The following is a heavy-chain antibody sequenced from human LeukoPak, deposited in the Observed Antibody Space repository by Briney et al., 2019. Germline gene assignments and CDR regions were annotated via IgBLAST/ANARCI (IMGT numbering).Heavy chain of an antibody. D-gene: IGHD3-22*01. J-gene: IGHJ4*02. Sequence: TASQTLSLTCTVSGGSISSGGYYWSWIRQHPGKGLEWIGYIYYSGSTYYNPSLKSRVTISVDTSKNQFSLKLSSVTAADTAVYYCARLGGYYDSSGYWGQGTLVTVSS. CDR3: ARLGGYYDSSGY. CDR1: GGSISSGGYY. V-gene: IGHV4-31*03. CDR2: IYYSGST.